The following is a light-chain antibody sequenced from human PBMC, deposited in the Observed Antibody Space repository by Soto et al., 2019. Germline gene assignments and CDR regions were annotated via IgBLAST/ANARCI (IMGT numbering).Light chain of an antibody. CDR3: QLYGSSPRT. CDR2: GAS. CDR1: QSVGSVY. Sequence: EIGMRQAPAMLPVSLGERATLSCRASQSVGSVYLAGCQQKPGQAPRLLLHGASNRAAGSPDGSSGSGSGADVSLTIIRREPEEYVVDYCQLYGSSPRTFGQGTRVDIK. J-gene: IGKJ1*01. V-gene: IGKV3-20*01.